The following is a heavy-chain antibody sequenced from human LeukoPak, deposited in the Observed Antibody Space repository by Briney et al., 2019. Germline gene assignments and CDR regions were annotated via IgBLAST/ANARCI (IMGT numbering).Heavy chain of an antibody. V-gene: IGHV3-23*01. CDR2: ISGSGENT. D-gene: IGHD3-16*02. Sequence: GGSLTLSCAASGFTFNSYAMSWVRQAPGKGLEWVSAISGSGENTNYADSVKGRFTMPRDNSRNMLYLQMNSRRDEDTAKYYCAKTVSGSYSYQGGDYWGQGTLVTVSS. J-gene: IGHJ4*02. CDR3: AKTVSGSYSYQGGDY. CDR1: GFTFNSYA.